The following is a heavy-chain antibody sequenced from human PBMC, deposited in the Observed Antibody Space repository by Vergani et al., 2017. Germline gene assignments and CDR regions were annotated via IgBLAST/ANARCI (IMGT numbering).Heavy chain of an antibody. CDR3: ARDNGRTVTTSAGFDP. D-gene: IGHD4-17*01. Sequence: QVQLQESGPGLVKPSETLSLTCTVSGGSISSYYWSWIRQPAGKGLEWIGRIYTSGSTNYNPSLKSRVTMSVDTSKNQFSLKLSSVTAADTAVYYWARDNGRTVTTSAGFDPWGQGTLVTVSS. CDR2: IYTSGST. CDR1: GGSISSYY. V-gene: IGHV4-4*07. J-gene: IGHJ5*02.